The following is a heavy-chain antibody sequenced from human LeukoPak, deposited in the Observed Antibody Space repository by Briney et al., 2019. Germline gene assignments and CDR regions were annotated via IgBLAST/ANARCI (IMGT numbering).Heavy chain of an antibody. CDR3: ARDRGRYYDSRGFYWGYYFDS. D-gene: IGHD3-22*01. J-gene: IGHJ4*02. CDR1: EFTFSSYW. Sequence: PGGSLRLSCAASEFTFSSYWMHWVRQAPGKGLVWVSRINNDGSTTSYADSVKGRFTISRDDSKDTLYLQMSSVRVDDTAVYYCARDRGRYYDSRGFYWGYYFDSWGQGILVTVST. CDR2: INNDGSTT. V-gene: IGHV3-74*01.